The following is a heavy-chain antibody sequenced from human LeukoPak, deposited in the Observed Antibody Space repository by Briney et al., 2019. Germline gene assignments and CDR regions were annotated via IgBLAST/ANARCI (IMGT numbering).Heavy chain of an antibody. CDR2: IYPGDSDT. V-gene: IGHV5-51*01. CDR1: GYSFTSYW. D-gene: IGHD5-24*01. Sequence: GESLKISCKGSGYSFTSYWIGWVRQMPGKGLEWMRIIYPGDSDTRYSPSFQGQVTTSVDKSISTAYLQWSSLKASDTAMYYCARVIRYGYNYLDAFDIWGQGTMVTVSS. J-gene: IGHJ3*02. CDR3: ARVIRYGYNYLDAFDI.